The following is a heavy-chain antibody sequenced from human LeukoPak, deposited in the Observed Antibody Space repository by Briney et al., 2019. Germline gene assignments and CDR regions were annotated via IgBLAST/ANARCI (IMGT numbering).Heavy chain of an antibody. J-gene: IGHJ4*02. CDR2: IRSKAYGGTT. D-gene: IGHD6-13*01. CDR1: GFTFGDYA. Sequence: PGGSLRLSCTASGFTFGDYAMSWFRQAPGKGLEWVGFIRSKAYGGTTEYAASVEGRFTISRDDSKSIAYLQMNSLKTEDTAVYYCTSFNLKAAASFDYWGQGTLVTVSS. V-gene: IGHV3-49*03. CDR3: TSFNLKAAASFDY.